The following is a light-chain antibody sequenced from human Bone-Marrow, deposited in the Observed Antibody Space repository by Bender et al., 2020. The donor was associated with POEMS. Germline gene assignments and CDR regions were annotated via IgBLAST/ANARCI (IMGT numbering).Light chain of an antibody. J-gene: IGLJ2*01. CDR1: SSDIGHYDL. CDR2: EVN. V-gene: IGLV2-8*01. CDR3: ASYAGSNSLI. Sequence: QSALTQPPSASGSSGQSVTISCAGSSSDIGHYDLVSWFQQHPGKVPKLIIYEVNKRPSGVPARFSGSKSDNTASLTVSGLQAEDEADYYCASYAGSNSLIFGGGTKLTVL.